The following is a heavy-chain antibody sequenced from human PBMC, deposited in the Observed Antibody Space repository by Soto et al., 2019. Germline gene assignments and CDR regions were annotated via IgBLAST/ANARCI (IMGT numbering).Heavy chain of an antibody. D-gene: IGHD2-2*01. CDR3: ARGTPEYYYYGMDV. J-gene: IGHJ6*02. Sequence: QVQLVESGGGVVQPGRSLRLSCAASGFTFSSYAMHWVRQAPGKGLEWVAVISYDGSNKYYADSVKGRFTISRDNYKNTLYLQMNSLRAEDTAVYYCARGTPEYYYYGMDVWGQGTTVTVSS. CDR1: GFTFSSYA. CDR2: ISYDGSNK. V-gene: IGHV3-30-3*01.